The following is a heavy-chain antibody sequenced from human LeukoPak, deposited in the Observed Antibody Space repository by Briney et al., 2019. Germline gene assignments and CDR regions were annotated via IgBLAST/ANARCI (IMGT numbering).Heavy chain of an antibody. CDR2: INPNSGGT. J-gene: IGHJ3*02. V-gene: IGHV1-2*02. D-gene: IGHD3-10*01. Sequence: GASVKVSCKASGYTFTGYYMHWVRQAPGQGLEWMGWINPNSGGTNYAQKFQGRVTMTRDTSISTAYMELSRLRSDDTAVYYCAREITMVRGVPDAFDIWGQGTMVTVSS. CDR1: GYTFTGYY. CDR3: AREITMVRGVPDAFDI.